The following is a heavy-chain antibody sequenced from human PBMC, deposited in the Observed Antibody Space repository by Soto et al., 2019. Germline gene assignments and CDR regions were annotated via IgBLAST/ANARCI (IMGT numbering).Heavy chain of an antibody. CDR3: ARQRRYSTSPFDY. Sequence: QLQLQESGPGLVKPSETLSLTCTVSGDSISSSSQYWGWIRQPPGKGLEWIGSIYYSGSAYYSPSLKSRVTISVDTSKNQFSLKLNSVTAADTAIYYCARQRRYSTSPFDYWGQGTLVTVSS. J-gene: IGHJ4*02. CDR2: IYYSGSA. V-gene: IGHV4-39*01. CDR1: GDSISSSSQY. D-gene: IGHD6-13*01.